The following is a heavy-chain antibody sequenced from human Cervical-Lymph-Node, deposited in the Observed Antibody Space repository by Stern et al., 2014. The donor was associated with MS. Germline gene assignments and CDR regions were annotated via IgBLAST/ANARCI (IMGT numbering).Heavy chain of an antibody. CDR2: ISPDSSGT. V-gene: IGHV1-2*06. D-gene: IGHD3-10*01. Sequence: VQLVQSGAAVAKPGASMKVSCKGSGYRFTDYCIHWVRQAPGQGLEWMGRISPDSSGTNFAQNFQGRVTMTRDTSISTVYLELSGLRSEDTAVYYCARLTIFWFGESFYGFYGMDVWGQGTTVTVS. J-gene: IGHJ6*02. CDR1: GYRFTDYC. CDR3: ARLTIFWFGESFYGFYGMDV.